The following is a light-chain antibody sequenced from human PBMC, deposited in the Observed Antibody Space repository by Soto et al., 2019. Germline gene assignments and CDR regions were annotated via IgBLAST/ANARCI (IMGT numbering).Light chain of an antibody. CDR2: DGS. CDR3: QPFDSIPIT. J-gene: IGKJ5*01. Sequence: DIQMTQSPSSLSASVGDRVTITCQASQDITNYLNWYQQKPGKAPRPLVYDGSNLESGVPSRFSGSGSGTHFSFTITSLQPEDIATYYCQPFDSIPITFDQGTRLE. V-gene: IGKV1-33*01. CDR1: QDITNY.